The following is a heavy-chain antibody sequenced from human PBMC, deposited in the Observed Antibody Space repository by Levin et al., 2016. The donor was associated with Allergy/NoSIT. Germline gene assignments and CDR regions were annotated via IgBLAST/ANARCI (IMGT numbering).Heavy chain of an antibody. CDR3: ARYYYGSPGLKKGYYFDY. J-gene: IGHJ4*02. Sequence: VRQAPGKGLEWVSYISSSGSTIYYADSVKGRFTISRDNAKNSLYLQMNSLRAEDTAVYYCARYYYGSPGLKKGYYFDYWGQGTLVTVSS. V-gene: IGHV3-48*03. D-gene: IGHD3-10*01. CDR2: ISSSGSTI.